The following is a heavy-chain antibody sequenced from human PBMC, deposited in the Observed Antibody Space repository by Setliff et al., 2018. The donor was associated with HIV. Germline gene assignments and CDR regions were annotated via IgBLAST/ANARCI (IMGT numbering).Heavy chain of an antibody. J-gene: IGHJ4*02. V-gene: IGHV1-3*01. Sequence: ASVKVSCKASGYSFSNYAMHWVRQAPGQSLEWMGRINAGNGNTKYSQKFQGRVTITRDTSASTAYMELSSLRSEDTAVYYCARDQALEMATKWGQGTLVTVSS. CDR1: GYSFSNYA. CDR3: ARDQALEMATK. D-gene: IGHD5-12*01. CDR2: INAGNGNT.